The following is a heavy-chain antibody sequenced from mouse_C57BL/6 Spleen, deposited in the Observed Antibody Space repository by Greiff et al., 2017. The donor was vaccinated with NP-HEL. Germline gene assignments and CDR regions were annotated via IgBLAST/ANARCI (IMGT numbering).Heavy chain of an antibody. J-gene: IGHJ4*01. CDR1: GYAFSSSW. V-gene: IGHV1-82*01. CDR3: ARLGYAMDY. CDR2: IYPGDGDT. Sequence: VQLQQSGPELVKPGASVKISCKASGYAFSSSWMNWVKQRPGTGLEWIGRIYPGDGDTNYNGKFKGKATLTADKSSSTAYMQLSSLTSEDSAVYFCARLGYAMDYWGQGTSVTVSS.